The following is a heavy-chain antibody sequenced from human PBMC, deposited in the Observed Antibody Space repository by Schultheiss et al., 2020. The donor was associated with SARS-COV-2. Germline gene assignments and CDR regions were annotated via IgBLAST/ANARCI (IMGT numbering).Heavy chain of an antibody. Sequence: GESLKISCAASGFTFSSYEMNWVRQAPGKGLEWVSYISSSGSTIYYADSVKGRFTISRDNAKNSLYLQMNSLRAEDTAVYYCARDRAPRLQYYYYYYGMDVWGQGTTVTVSS. CDR2: ISSSGSTI. CDR3: ARDRAPRLQYYYYYYGMDV. CDR1: GFTFSSYE. V-gene: IGHV3-48*03. J-gene: IGHJ6*02. D-gene: IGHD2-15*01.